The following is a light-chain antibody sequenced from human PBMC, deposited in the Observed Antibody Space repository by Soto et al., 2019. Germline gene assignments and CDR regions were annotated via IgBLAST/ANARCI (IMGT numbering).Light chain of an antibody. J-gene: IGLJ3*02. V-gene: IGLV2-8*01. CDR2: EVT. CDR1: SSDVGGNNY. Sequence: QSVLTQPPSASGSPGQSVAISCTGTSSDVGGNNYVSWYQQHPGKAPKLMVYEVTKRPSGVPDRFSGSKSGNTASLTVSGLQAEDEADYYCSSYAGSNNVMFGGGTKVTVL. CDR3: SSYAGSNNVM.